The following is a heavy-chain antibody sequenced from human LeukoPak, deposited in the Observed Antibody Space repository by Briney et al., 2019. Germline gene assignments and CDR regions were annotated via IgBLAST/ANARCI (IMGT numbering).Heavy chain of an antibody. J-gene: IGHJ4*02. CDR2: IYYSGSA. CDR3: ARERGGQRSGQFDQ. Sequence: SETLSLTCTVSGDSIRSSYWSWIRQPPGETLEWVGYIYYSGSANYNPSLKDRVSMSVDTSKNQLSLRLSSVIAADTAVYYCARERGGQRSGQFDQWGQGILVTVPS. V-gene: IGHV4-59*01. D-gene: IGHD2-15*01. CDR1: GDSIRSSY.